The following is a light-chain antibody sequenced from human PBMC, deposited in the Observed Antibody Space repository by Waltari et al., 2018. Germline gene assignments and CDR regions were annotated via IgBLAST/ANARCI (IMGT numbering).Light chain of an antibody. V-gene: IGLV1-51*01. CDR1: TSTIGTYY. CDR2: DNN. J-gene: IGLJ2*01. CDR3: ATWDNSLRNVV. Sequence: SVLTQPPSVSAAPGHKGTISCSGSTSTIGTYYVSWYHQVPGEAPKLLIFDNNKRPSGIPARFSASKSGTSATLCITGLQTGDEADYYCATWDNSLRNVVFGGGTKLTVL.